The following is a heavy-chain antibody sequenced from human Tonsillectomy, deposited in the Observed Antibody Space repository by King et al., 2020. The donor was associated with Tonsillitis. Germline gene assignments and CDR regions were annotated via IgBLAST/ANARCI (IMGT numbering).Heavy chain of an antibody. J-gene: IGHJ4*02. CDR1: GFXXNKYX. CDR2: VWXDXXKN. Sequence: VQLVESGGGVVQPGRSLRLSCAASGFXXNKYXMHWVRQAPGKGLXWVALVWXDXXKNXYXDSVKXRFTISRDNSKNTLYLQINTLRAGDTAVYYCARXXXYXGXXXXXFXSXXXGTVXTVSX. CDR3: ARXXXYXGXXXXXFXS. V-gene: IGHV3-33*01.